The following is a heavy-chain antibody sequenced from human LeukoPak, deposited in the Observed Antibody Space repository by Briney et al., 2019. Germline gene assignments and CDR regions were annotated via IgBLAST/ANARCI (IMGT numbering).Heavy chain of an antibody. Sequence: PSETLSLTCAVYGGSFSGYYWSWIRQPPGKGLEWIGEISHSGSTNYNPSLKSRVTISVDTSKNQFSLKLSSVTAADTAVYYCARGVAVAGSFSYWGQGTLVTVSS. CDR1: GGSFSGYY. V-gene: IGHV4-34*01. J-gene: IGHJ4*02. D-gene: IGHD6-19*01. CDR2: ISHSGST. CDR3: ARGVAVAGSFSY.